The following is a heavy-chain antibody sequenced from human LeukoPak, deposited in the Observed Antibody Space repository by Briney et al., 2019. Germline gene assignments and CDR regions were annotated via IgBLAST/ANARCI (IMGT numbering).Heavy chain of an antibody. CDR1: GASVSGSAYY. Sequence: SETLSLTCTVSGASVSGSAYYWGWIRQPPGKGLEWIGNIYYSGSTYYNESLESRVTISIDTSKNQFSLKLNSVTAADTAVYYCARGRYFDWLLSYWGQGTLVTVSS. CDR2: IYYSGST. V-gene: IGHV4-39*01. D-gene: IGHD3-9*01. J-gene: IGHJ4*02. CDR3: ARGRYFDWLLSY.